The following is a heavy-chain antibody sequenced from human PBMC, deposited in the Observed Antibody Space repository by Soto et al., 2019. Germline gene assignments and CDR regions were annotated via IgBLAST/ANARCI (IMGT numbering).Heavy chain of an antibody. CDR2: ISAYNGNT. Sequence: GASVKVSCKASGYTFTSYGISWVRQAPGQGLEWMGWISAYNGNTNYAQKLQGRVTMTTDTSTSTAYMELRSLRSDDTAVYYCARVLRFLEWLSPELFDYWGQGTLVTVSS. CDR3: ARVLRFLEWLSPELFDY. V-gene: IGHV1-18*01. CDR1: GYTFTSYG. J-gene: IGHJ4*02. D-gene: IGHD3-3*01.